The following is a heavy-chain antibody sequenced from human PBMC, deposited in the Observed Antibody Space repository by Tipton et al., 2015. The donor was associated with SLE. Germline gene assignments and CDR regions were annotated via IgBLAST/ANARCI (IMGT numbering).Heavy chain of an antibody. J-gene: IGHJ3*02. V-gene: IGHV4-59*02. CDR3: ARNSPTFRDGIVDTFDI. D-gene: IGHD5-18*01. CDR1: GVSVNSFS. CDR2: VFYSGTS. Sequence: TLSLTCIVSGVSVNSFSWSWIRQPPRKGLEWIGYVFYSGTSDYSPSLKSRVIMSVDSSKNQVSLRLTSVTPADTAIYYCARNSPTFRDGIVDTFDIWGQGTRVTVSS.